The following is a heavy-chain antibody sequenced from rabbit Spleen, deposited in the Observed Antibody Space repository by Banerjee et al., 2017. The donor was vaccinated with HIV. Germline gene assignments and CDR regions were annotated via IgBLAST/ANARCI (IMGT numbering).Heavy chain of an antibody. Sequence: QEQLEESGGGLVKPGGTLTLTCKASGIDFSSYYYICWVRQAPGKGLEWIACIYAGSSGTTYYASGAKGRFTISKTSSTTVTLQMTSLTAADTATYFCATDLYGVGGFNLWGQGTLVTVS. J-gene: IGHJ4*01. D-gene: IGHD2-1*01. CDR1: GIDFSSYYY. CDR2: IYAGSSGTT. V-gene: IGHV1S45*01. CDR3: ATDLYGVGGFNL.